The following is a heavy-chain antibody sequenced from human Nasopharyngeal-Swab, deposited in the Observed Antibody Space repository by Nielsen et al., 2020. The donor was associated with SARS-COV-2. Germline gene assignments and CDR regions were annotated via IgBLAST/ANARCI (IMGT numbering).Heavy chain of an antibody. CDR2: INPNSGGT. CDR1: GYTFTGYY. CDR3: ACQAEVVRFGVDY. J-gene: IGHJ4*02. D-gene: IGHD3-16*01. Sequence: ASVKVSCKASGYTFTGYYMHWVRQAPGQGLEWMGRINPNSGGTNYAQKFQGRVTMTRDTSITTAYMELSRLRSDDTAVYYCACQAEVVRFGVDYWGQGTLVTVSS. V-gene: IGHV1-2*06.